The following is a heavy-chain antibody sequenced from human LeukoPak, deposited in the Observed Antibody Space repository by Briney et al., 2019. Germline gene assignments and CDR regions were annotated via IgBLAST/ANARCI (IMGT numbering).Heavy chain of an antibody. CDR3: ARGLTIFGVVNDAFDI. D-gene: IGHD3-3*01. Sequence: PGGAPRISCGAPWFNFSNYWMHLGRQAPGEGLVWVSLINSDGSSTIYADSVKGRFTISRDNAKNTLCLQMKSLRAEDTAVYYCARGLTIFGVVNDAFDIWGQGTMVTVSS. J-gene: IGHJ3*02. CDR1: WFNFSNYW. V-gene: IGHV3-74*01. CDR2: INSDGSST.